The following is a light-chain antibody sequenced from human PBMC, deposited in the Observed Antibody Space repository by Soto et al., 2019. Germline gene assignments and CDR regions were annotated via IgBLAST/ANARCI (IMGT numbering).Light chain of an antibody. CDR2: EGS. V-gene: IGLV2-23*01. Sequence: QSVLTQPASVSGSPGQSITISCTGTSSDVGSYNLVSWYQQHPGKATKLMIYEGSKRPSGVSNRFSGSKSGNTASLTISGLQAEDEADYYCCSYAGSSIHVVFGGGTKLTVL. CDR3: CSYAGSSIHVV. CDR1: SSDVGSYNL. J-gene: IGLJ2*01.